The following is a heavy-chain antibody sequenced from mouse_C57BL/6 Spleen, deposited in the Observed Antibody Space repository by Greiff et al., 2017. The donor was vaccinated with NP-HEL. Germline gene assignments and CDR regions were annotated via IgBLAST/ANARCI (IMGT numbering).Heavy chain of an antibody. CDR3: ARKGGYYDYDGYAMDY. J-gene: IGHJ4*01. Sequence: QVHVKQSGPGLVQPSQSLSITCTVSGFSLTSYGVHWVRQSPGKGLEWLGVIWSGGSTDYNAAFISRLSISKDNSKSQVFFKMNSLQADDTAIYYCARKGGYYDYDGYAMDYWGQGTSVTVSS. D-gene: IGHD2-4*01. CDR2: IWSGGST. V-gene: IGHV2-2*01. CDR1: GFSLTSYG.